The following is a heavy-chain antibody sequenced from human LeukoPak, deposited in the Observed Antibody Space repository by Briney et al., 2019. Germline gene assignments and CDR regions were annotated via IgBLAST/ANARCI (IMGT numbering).Heavy chain of an antibody. CDR1: GGSLSSYY. Sequence: SETLSLTCTVPGGSLSSYYWTWIRQPPGKGLEWIGYIFTSGNTNYNASLESRVTISLDTSRDQFSLTLSSVTAADTAFYYCTRESATLGSTDWGQGTLVTVSS. V-gene: IGHV4-4*08. J-gene: IGHJ4*02. D-gene: IGHD3-10*01. CDR2: IFTSGNT. CDR3: TRESATLGSTD.